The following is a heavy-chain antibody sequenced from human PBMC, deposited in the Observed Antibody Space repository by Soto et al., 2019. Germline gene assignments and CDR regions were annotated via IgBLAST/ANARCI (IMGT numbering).Heavy chain of an antibody. CDR1: GCSMSSGGYS. D-gene: IGHD2-21*02. CDR2: IYHSGST. Sequence: TLSLTGAVSGCSMSSGGYSWSWIRQPPGKGLEWIGYIYHSGSTYYNPSLKSRVTISVDRSKNQFSLKLSSVTAADTAVYYCARDSGMGDYWFDPWGQGTLVPVSS. CDR3: ARDSGMGDYWFDP. V-gene: IGHV4-30-2*01. J-gene: IGHJ5*02.